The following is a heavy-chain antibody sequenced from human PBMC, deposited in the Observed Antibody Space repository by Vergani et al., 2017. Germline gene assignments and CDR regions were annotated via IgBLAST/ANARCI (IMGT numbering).Heavy chain of an antibody. Sequence: QVHLVESGGGVVQPGRSLRLSCVVSGFTSSYYGMHWVRQAPGKGLEWGAVISYDGTQKYYADSVKGRFPISRDNSKSTLYLQMNSLRTEDTAVYYCATKSXGTPGCQIGYFREWGQGTLVTVSS. CDR3: ATKSXGTPGCQIGYFRE. D-gene: IGHD1-1*01. CDR2: ISYDGTQK. J-gene: IGHJ1*01. V-gene: IGHV3-30*03. CDR1: GFTSSYYG.